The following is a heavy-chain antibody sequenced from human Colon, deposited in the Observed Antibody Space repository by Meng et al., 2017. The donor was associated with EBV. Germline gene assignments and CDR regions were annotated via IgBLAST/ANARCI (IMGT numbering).Heavy chain of an antibody. CDR1: GTSISTSNW. Sequence: QGLLQEAGAGLGKPSGTLSLTRAVSGTSISTSNWWSWIRQSPGEGLEWIGAIYHNGQTNYNPSLKSRVSMSVDESKNEFSLNLKSVTAADTAVYYCARDGGVTHIPWGQGVLVTVSS. CDR3: ARDGGVTHIP. V-gene: IGHV4-4*02. D-gene: IGHD2-8*02. J-gene: IGHJ5*02. CDR2: IYHNGQT.